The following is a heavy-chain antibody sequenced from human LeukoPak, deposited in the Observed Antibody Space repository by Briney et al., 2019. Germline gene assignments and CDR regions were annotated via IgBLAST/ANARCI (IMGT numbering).Heavy chain of an antibody. D-gene: IGHD2-21*01. V-gene: IGHV3-30*01. CDR1: GFTFSSYA. CDR2: VSYDGTQK. CDR3: ARSPVATAVNYWFDP. Sequence: PGGPLRLSCAASGFTFSSYAMHWVRQAPGKGLEWVAVVSYDGTQKKYADSVKGRFTISRDNSKNTLYLQMDSLRVEDMAVYYCARSPVATAVNYWFDPWGQGTLVTVSS. J-gene: IGHJ5*02.